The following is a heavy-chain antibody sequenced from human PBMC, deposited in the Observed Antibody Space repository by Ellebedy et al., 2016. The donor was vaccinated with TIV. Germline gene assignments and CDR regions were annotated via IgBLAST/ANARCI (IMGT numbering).Heavy chain of an antibody. J-gene: IGHJ4*02. CDR1: GFTVSNNY. CDR2: IYSGGST. V-gene: IGHV3-53*01. CDR3: ASRPRG. D-gene: IGHD3-10*01. Sequence: GESLKISCAASGFTVSNNYMSWVRQAPGKGLEWVSVIYSGGSTYYADSVKGRFTISRDNPKNTLYLQMNSLRAEDTAVYYCASRPRGWGQGTLVTVSS.